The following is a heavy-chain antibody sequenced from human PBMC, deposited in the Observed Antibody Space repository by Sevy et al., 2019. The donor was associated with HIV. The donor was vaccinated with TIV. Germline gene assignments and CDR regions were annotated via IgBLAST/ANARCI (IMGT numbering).Heavy chain of an antibody. D-gene: IGHD1-26*01. V-gene: IGHV1-69*04. CDR1: GHTFSSFA. CDR3: ATDGGSVQAEGH. Sequence: ASVKVSCKASGHTFSSFAITWVRQALGQGFEWMGTIIPTEGVEEDAQTFQGRVTITADISTTTAYMDLSSLRSDDTAVYYYATDGGSVQAEGHWGQGTLVTVSS. J-gene: IGHJ4*02. CDR2: IIPTEGVE.